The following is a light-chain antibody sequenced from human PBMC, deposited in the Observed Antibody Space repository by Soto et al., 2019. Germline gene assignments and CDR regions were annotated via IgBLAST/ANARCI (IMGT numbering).Light chain of an antibody. J-gene: IGKJ1*01. CDR2: GAS. CDR1: QSVRSSY. CDR3: QQRSNWPPT. V-gene: IGKV3D-20*02. Sequence: EIVLTQSPGTLSLSPGERATLSCRASQSVRSSYLAWYQQKPGQAPRLFIYGASSRATGIPDRFSGSGSGTDFTLTISRLEPEDFAVYYCQQRSNWPPTFGQGTKVEIK.